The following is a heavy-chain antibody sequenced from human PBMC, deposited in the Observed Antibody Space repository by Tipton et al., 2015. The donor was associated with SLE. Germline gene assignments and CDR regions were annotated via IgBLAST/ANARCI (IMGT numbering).Heavy chain of an antibody. V-gene: IGHV4-30-2*06. Sequence: TLSLTCTVSGGSISSGVYSWSWIRQSPGKGLEWIGHIDHSGGTNYNPSLKSRVTISADTSNKQFSLMLSSVTAADTAVYFCARLQFIFGGMDVWGKGTTVTVSS. CDR2: IDHSGGT. J-gene: IGHJ6*04. CDR3: ARLQFIFGGMDV. CDR1: GGSISSGVYS. D-gene: IGHD3-3*01.